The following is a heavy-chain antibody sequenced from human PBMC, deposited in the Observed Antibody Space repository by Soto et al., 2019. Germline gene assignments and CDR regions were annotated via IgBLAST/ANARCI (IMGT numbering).Heavy chain of an antibody. CDR1: GGSITSSGSA. CDR2: IDYSGNI. CDR3: ARHIHNQGFEYYFDS. D-gene: IGHD1-1*01. J-gene: IGHJ4*02. Sequence: QLQLQESGPGLVKPSETLSLTCNASGGSITSSGSACGWIRQSPGKGLEWIGTIDYSGNIYYIPSLRSRLTISVDTSKNQISLKRSSVTAADTAVYYCARHIHNQGFEYYFDSWGQGTLVTVSS. V-gene: IGHV4-39*01.